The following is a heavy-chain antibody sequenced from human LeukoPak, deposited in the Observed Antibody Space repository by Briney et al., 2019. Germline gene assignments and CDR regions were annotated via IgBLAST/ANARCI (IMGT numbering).Heavy chain of an antibody. CDR3: ARERSYRYNWFDP. J-gene: IGHJ5*02. CDR2: IYYSGST. CDR1: GGSISSGDYY. D-gene: IGHD1-26*01. Sequence: SETLSLTCTVSGGSISSGDYYWSWIRQPPGKGLEWIGYIYYSGSTYYNPSLKSRVTISVDTSKNQFSLKLSSVTAADTAVYYCARERSYRYNWFDPWGQGTLVTVSS. V-gene: IGHV4-30-4*01.